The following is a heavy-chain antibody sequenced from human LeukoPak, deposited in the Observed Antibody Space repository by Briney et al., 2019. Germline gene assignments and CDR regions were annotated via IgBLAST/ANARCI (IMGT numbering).Heavy chain of an antibody. D-gene: IGHD3-22*01. CDR3: ARTMYDTSGNPNDC. CDR1: GFTFSSYS. V-gene: IGHV3-48*04. Sequence: GGSLRLSCAASGFTFSSYSMNWVRQAPGKGLEWVSYISSSSTTIYYADPVKGRFTISRDNAKNSLYLQINSLRVEDTAVYYCARTMYDTSGNPNDCWGQGTLVTVSS. J-gene: IGHJ4*02. CDR2: ISSSSTTI.